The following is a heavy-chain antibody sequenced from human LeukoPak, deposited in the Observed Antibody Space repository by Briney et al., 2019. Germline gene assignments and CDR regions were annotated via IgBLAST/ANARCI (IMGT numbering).Heavy chain of an antibody. CDR3: VQWGDYDVLTGYYVPDY. CDR2: ITGSGAVT. Sequence: RAGGSLRLSCAASGFTFSNYAMSWVRQAPGKGLEWVSAITGSGAVTYYADSVKGRFTISRENSKNTLYLQLNSLRAEDTAGYYCVQWGDYDVLTGYYVPDYWGQGSLVTVS. CDR1: GFTFSNYA. D-gene: IGHD3-9*01. J-gene: IGHJ4*02. V-gene: IGHV3-23*01.